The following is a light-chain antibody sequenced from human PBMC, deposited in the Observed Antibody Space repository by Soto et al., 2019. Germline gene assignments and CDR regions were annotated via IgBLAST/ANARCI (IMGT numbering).Light chain of an antibody. J-gene: IGKJ2*01. Sequence: EIVMTQSPVTLSVSPWERATLSCRASQSVSSKLACYQQKPGQAPRLLIYGASTRATGTLARFSGSGSGTEINLSISSLQSEDFEVYYCQQYNNWPKTFGQGTKLEIK. CDR2: GAS. CDR3: QQYNNWPKT. V-gene: IGKV3-15*01. CDR1: QSVSSK.